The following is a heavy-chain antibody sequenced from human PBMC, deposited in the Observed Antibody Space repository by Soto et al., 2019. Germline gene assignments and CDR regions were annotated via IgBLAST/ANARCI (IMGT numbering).Heavy chain of an antibody. D-gene: IGHD3-22*01. CDR2: ISYDGSNK. Sequence: QVQLVESGGGVVQPGRSLRLSCAASGFTFSSYGMHWVRQAPGKGLQWVAVISYDGSNKYYADSVKGRFTISRDNPQNTLYLQMNSLRAEDTAVYYCVGGYYFGDYWGQGTLVTVSS. V-gene: IGHV3-30*03. J-gene: IGHJ4*02. CDR1: GFTFSSYG. CDR3: VGGYYFGDY.